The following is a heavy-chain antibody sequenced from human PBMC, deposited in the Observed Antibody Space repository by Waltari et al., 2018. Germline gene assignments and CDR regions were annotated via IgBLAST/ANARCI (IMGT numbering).Heavy chain of an antibody. J-gene: IGHJ4*02. CDR2: ISGPAHET. Sequence: EVRLLESGGALVQPGGSLRLSCAASGFPFGNYYMIWVRQAPGRGLGSVSTISGPAHETVYADSVKGRFTISRDNSKTTLYLQMNSLRVEDTAMYYCANYGQLPSNGDYWGQGTLVTVSS. V-gene: IGHV3-23*01. D-gene: IGHD1-1*01. CDR1: GFPFGNYY. CDR3: ANYGQLPSNGDY.